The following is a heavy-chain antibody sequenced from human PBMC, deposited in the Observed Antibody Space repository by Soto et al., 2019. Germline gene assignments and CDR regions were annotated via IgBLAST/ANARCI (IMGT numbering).Heavy chain of an antibody. Sequence: ASVKVSCKASGYTFTGYYMHWVRQAPGQGLEWMGWINPNSGGTNYAQKFQGWVTMTRDTSISTAYMELSRLRSDDTAVYYCALGAVYSSSSFDYWGQGTLVTVSS. CDR3: ALGAVYSSSSFDY. J-gene: IGHJ4*02. D-gene: IGHD6-6*01. CDR2: INPNSGGT. V-gene: IGHV1-2*04. CDR1: GYTFTGYY.